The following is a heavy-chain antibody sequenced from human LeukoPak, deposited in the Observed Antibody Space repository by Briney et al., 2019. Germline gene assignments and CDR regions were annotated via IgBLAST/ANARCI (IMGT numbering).Heavy chain of an antibody. Sequence: KTSETLSLTCAVTGGSITNDNWWSWVRQPPGKGLEWIGEIYHSGSTKCNPSLKSRVIMSVDKSKNQFSLNLTSVTAADTAVYYCARDAYGYGYTLGQGTLVTVSS. CDR3: ARDAYGYGYT. D-gene: IGHD5-18*01. CDR1: GGSITNDNW. V-gene: IGHV4-4*02. CDR2: IYHSGST. J-gene: IGHJ5*02.